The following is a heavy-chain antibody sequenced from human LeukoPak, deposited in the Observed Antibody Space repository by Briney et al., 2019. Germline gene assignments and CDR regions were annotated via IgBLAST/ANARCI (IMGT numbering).Heavy chain of an antibody. J-gene: IGHJ5*02. CDR1: GFTFSSYT. CDR3: ARVSGYYNWFDP. CDR2: ITSSSSYI. V-gene: IGHV3-21*01. Sequence: GGSLRLSCAVSGFTFSSYTMNWVRQAPGKGLEWVSSITSSSSYIYYVDSVKGRFTISRDNAKNSLYLQMNSLRAEDTAVYYCARVSGYYNWFDPWAREPWSPSPQ. D-gene: IGHD3-3*01.